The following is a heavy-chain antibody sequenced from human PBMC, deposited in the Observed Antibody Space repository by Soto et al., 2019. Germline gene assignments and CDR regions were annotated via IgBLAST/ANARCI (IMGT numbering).Heavy chain of an antibody. CDR2: ISYDGSNK. V-gene: IGHV3-30*18. Sequence: GGSLRLSCAGSGFTFSSYGMHWVRQAPGKGLEWVAVISYDGSNKYYADSVKGRFTISRDNSKNTLYLQMNSLRAEDTAVYYCAKDRDYYHGMDVWGQVTTVTVSS. D-gene: IGHD3-10*01. CDR1: GFTFSSYG. J-gene: IGHJ6*02. CDR3: AKDRDYYHGMDV.